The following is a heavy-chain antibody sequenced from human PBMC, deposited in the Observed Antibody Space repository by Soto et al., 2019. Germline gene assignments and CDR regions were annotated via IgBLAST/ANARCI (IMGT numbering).Heavy chain of an antibody. J-gene: IGHJ6*03. V-gene: IGHV3-7*01. CDR2: IKQDGSEK. CDR1: GFTFSSYW. D-gene: IGHD2-15*01. Sequence: GGSLRLSCAASGFTFSSYWMSWVRQAPGKGLEWVANIKQDGSEKYYVDSVKGRFTISRDNAKNSLYLQMNSLRAEDTAVYYCARPILYYYYYMDVWGKGTTVTVSS. CDR3: ARPILYYYYYMDV.